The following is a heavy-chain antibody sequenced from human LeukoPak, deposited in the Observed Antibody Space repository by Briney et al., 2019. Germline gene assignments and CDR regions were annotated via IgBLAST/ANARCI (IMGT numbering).Heavy chain of an antibody. Sequence: GGSLRLSCAASGFTFSSSAMSWVRKAPGKGLEWVSAIVGSGGGTYYADSVKGRFTISRDSSKNTLYLQMNSLRAEDTAVYYCAKDLDGYTSSWYGGWFDPWGQGTLVTVSS. D-gene: IGHD6-13*01. CDR1: GFTFSSSA. CDR2: IVGSGGGT. J-gene: IGHJ5*02. CDR3: AKDLDGYTSSWYGGWFDP. V-gene: IGHV3-23*01.